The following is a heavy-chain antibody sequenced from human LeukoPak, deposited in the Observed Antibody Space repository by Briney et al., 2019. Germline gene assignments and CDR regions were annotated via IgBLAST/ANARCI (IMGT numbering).Heavy chain of an antibody. Sequence: GSSVKVSCKASGGTFGNDAISWVRQAPGQGLEWMGGIIPIFGTANYAQKFQGRVTITTDESTSTAYMELSSLRSEDTAVYYCARDDRRGTEKYSNYDYYYYYYMDVWGKGTTVTVSS. V-gene: IGHV1-69*05. D-gene: IGHD4-11*01. CDR1: GGTFGNDA. CDR3: ARDDRRGTEKYSNYDYYYYYYMDV. J-gene: IGHJ6*03. CDR2: IIPIFGTA.